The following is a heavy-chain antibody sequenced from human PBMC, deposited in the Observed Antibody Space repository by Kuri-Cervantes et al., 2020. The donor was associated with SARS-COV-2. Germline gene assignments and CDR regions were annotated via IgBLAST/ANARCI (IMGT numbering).Heavy chain of an antibody. V-gene: IGHV3-7*01. CDR1: GFTFSSYW. D-gene: IGHD7-27*01. J-gene: IGHJ4*02. CDR2: IKQDGSEK. CDR3: ARDGWGSSLDY. Sequence: GESLKISCAASGFTFSSYWMSWVRQAPGKGLEWVANIKQDGSEKYYVDSVKGRFTISRDNAKNSLYLQMNSLRAEDTAVYYCARDGWGSSLDYWGQGTLVTVSS.